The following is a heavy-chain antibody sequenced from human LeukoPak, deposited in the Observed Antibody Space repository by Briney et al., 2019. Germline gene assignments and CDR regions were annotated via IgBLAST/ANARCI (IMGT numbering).Heavy chain of an antibody. Sequence: GGSLRLSCAASGFTFSSYAMSWVRQAPGKGLEWVSAISGSGGSTYYADSVKGRFTISRDNSENTLYLQMNSLRAEDTAVYYCAKERAARPYYYYGMDVWGQGTTVTVSS. V-gene: IGHV3-23*01. CDR1: GFTFSSYA. CDR2: ISGSGGST. CDR3: AKERAARPYYYYGMDV. D-gene: IGHD6-6*01. J-gene: IGHJ6*02.